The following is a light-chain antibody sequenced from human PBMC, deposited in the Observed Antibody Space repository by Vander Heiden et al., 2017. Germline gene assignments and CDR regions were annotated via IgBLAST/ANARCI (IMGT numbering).Light chain of an antibody. J-gene: IGKJ2*01. CDR2: KVS. Sequence: DVVMTQSPLSLPVTLGQPASISCRSTRSLVYSDGNTYLSWFQQRPGQSPRRLIYKVSNRDSGVPDRFIGSGSGTDFTLKISRVEAEDVGVYYCMQGTNWPPYTFGKGTKLEIK. CDR1: RSLVYSDGNTY. CDR3: MQGTNWPPYT. V-gene: IGKV2-30*01.